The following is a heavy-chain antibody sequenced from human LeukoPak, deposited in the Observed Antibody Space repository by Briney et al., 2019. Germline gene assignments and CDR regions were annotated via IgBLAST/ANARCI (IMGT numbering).Heavy chain of an antibody. Sequence: ASVKVSCKASGYTFTGYYMHWVRQAPGQGLEWMGRINPNSGGTNYAQKFQGRVTMTRDTSISTAYMELSRLRSDDTAVYYCARDKGGMITFGGVIVTYAFDIWGQGTMVTVSS. V-gene: IGHV1-2*06. J-gene: IGHJ3*02. CDR2: INPNSGGT. D-gene: IGHD3-16*02. CDR1: GYTFTGYY. CDR3: ARDKGGMITFGGVIVTYAFDI.